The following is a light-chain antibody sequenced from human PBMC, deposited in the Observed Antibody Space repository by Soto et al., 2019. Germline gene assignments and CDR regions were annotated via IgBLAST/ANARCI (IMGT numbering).Light chain of an antibody. Sequence: EIVMTQSPATLSVSPGERDTLSCRASQSVSNDLAWNHQKHGQXPRXXIYDASNRATGIPARFSGSGSGTDLTITISRLEPEDVEVYDGQQYGSASWTFGQGTKVDIK. CDR2: DAS. CDR1: QSVSND. J-gene: IGKJ1*01. V-gene: IGKV3D-15*01. CDR3: QQYGSASWT.